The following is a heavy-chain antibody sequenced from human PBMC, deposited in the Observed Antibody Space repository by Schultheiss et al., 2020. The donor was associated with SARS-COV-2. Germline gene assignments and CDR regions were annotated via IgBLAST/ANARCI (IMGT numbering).Heavy chain of an antibody. D-gene: IGHD3-22*01. CDR2: IKSKTDGGTT. J-gene: IGHJ4*02. CDR1: GFTFSNAW. V-gene: IGHV3-15*01. Sequence: GGSLRLSCAASGFTFSNAWMSWVRQAPGKGLEWVGRIKSKTDGGTTDYAAPVKGRFTISRDDSKNTLYLQMNSLRAEDTAVYYCARDLSGSGYFYWGQGTLVTVAP. CDR3: ARDLSGSGYFY.